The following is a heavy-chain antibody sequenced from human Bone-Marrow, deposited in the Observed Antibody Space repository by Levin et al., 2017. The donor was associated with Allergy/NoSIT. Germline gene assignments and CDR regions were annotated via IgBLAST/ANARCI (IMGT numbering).Heavy chain of an antibody. CDR3: ARGSKGGDDYDDFFDY. J-gene: IGHJ4*02. CDR2: ISSSGRAI. CDR1: GFRFRIHS. Sequence: LSLTCAASGFRFRIHSMNWVRQAPGKGLEWVSYISSSGRAIYYADSVKGRFTISRDNVQKSLFLQMNSLRDEDTAVYYCARGSKGGDDYDDFFDYWGQGTLVSVSS. V-gene: IGHV3-48*02. D-gene: IGHD4-17*01.